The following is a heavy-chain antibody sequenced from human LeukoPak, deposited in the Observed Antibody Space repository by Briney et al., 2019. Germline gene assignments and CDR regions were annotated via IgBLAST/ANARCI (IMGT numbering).Heavy chain of an antibody. CDR1: GFTFSSYA. CDR2: ISGSGGST. CDR3: AKPLANYGAPKKYFQH. Sequence: PGRSLRLSCAASGFTFSSYAMSWVRQAPGKGLEWVSAISGSGGSTYYADSVKGRFTISRDNSKNTLYLQMNSLRAEDTAVYYCAKPLANYGAPKKYFQHWGQGTLVTVSS. D-gene: IGHD4-17*01. V-gene: IGHV3-23*01. J-gene: IGHJ1*01.